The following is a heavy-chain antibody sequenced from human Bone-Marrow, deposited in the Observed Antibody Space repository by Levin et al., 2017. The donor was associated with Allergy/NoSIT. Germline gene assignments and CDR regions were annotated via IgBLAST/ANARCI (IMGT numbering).Heavy chain of an antibody. Sequence: GESLKISCKASGYTFIGYYMHWVRQAPGRGLEWMGWINPDNGGTYYAETFQGRIAMIRDTSINTVYMELSRLTSDDTAVYFCARGVGRTGIQARFFGWFDPWGQGTLVSVSS. D-gene: IGHD1-14*01. V-gene: IGHV1-2*02. J-gene: IGHJ5*02. CDR2: INPDNGGT. CDR3: ARGVGRTGIQARFFGWFDP. CDR1: GYTFIGYY.